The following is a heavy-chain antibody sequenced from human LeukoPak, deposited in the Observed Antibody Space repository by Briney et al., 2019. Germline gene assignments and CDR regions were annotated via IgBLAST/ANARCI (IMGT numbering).Heavy chain of an antibody. CDR2: IYYSGST. CDR1: GVSISSGGYY. J-gene: IGHJ4*02. Sequence: KPSETLSLTCTVSGVSISSGGYYWSWIRQHPGKGLEWIGYIYYSGSTYYNPSLKSRVTISVDTSKNQFSLKLSSVTAADTAVYYCARRWFGEYYFDYWGQGTLVTVSS. CDR3: ARRWFGEYYFDY. V-gene: IGHV4-31*03. D-gene: IGHD3-10*01.